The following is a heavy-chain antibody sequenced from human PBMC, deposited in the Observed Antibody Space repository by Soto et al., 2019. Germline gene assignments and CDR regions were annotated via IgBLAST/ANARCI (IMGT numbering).Heavy chain of an antibody. CDR3: ARADPDEGFYDILTGYSGAFDI. D-gene: IGHD3-9*01. V-gene: IGHV3-21*01. J-gene: IGHJ3*02. CDR1: GVTFSSYS. CDR2: ISSSSSYI. Sequence: EVQLVESGGGLVKPGGSLRLSCAASGVTFSSYSMNWVRQAPGKGLEWVSSISSSSSYIYYADSVKGRFTISRDNAKNSLYRQMNRLRAEDTAVYYCARADPDEGFYDILTGYSGAFDIWGQGTMATVSS.